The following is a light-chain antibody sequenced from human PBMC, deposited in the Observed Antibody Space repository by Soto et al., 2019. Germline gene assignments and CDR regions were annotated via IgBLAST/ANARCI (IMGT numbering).Light chain of an antibody. Sequence: DIQMTQSPSTLSASVGDRVTITCRASQSISVWLAWYQQKAGKAPNLLIYKASRLESGVPSRLRGSGPETEFTLTISGLQPGDSATYYCQQYHSYSPTFGQGTKGAVK. CDR2: KAS. CDR3: QQYHSYSPT. CDR1: QSISVW. J-gene: IGKJ1*01. V-gene: IGKV1-5*03.